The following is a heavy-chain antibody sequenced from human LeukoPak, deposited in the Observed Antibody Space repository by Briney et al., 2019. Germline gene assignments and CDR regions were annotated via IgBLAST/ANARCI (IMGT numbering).Heavy chain of an antibody. J-gene: IGHJ5*02. V-gene: IGHV4-31*03. CDR2: IYYSGST. CDR1: GGSISSGGYY. Sequence: PSETLSLTCTVSGGSISSGGYYWSWIRQHPGKGLEWIGYIYYSGSTYYNPSLKSRVTISVDTSKNQFSLKLSSVTAADTAVYYCARVSGYGDYEGGWFDPWGQGTLVTVSS. D-gene: IGHD4-17*01. CDR3: ARVSGYGDYEGGWFDP.